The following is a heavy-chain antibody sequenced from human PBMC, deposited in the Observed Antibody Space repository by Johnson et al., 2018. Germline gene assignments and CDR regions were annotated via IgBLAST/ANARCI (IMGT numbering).Heavy chain of an antibody. J-gene: IGHJ3*02. CDR1: GFTFDDYA. CDR3: ARETGYIYGWNDAFDI. V-gene: IGHV3-23*04. D-gene: IGHD5-18*01. CDR2: ISGSGGST. Sequence: VQLVESGGGLVQPGRSLRLSCAASGFTFDDYAMHWVRQAPGKGLEWVSAISGSGGSTYYADSVKGRFTVSRDDSRNTLYLQMNSLRAEDTAVYYCARETGYIYGWNDAFDIWGQGTMVTVSS.